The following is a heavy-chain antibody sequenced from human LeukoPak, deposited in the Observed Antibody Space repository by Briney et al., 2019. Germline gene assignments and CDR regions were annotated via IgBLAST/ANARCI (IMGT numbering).Heavy chain of an antibody. CDR3: ARHNRPNYFDD. Sequence: SETLSLTCTVSGGSGISSRYHWGWIRQPPGKGLGWIGSIYFSGSTSYNPSLKSRVAISVDTSKKQFSLNLSSVTAADTAVYYCARHNRPNYFDDWGQGTLVTVSS. V-gene: IGHV4-39*01. CDR2: IYFSGST. D-gene: IGHD1-14*01. J-gene: IGHJ4*02. CDR1: GGSGISSRYH.